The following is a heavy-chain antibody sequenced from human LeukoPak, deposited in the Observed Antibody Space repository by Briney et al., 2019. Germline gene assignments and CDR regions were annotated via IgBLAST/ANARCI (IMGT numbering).Heavy chain of an antibody. CDR2: ISGSGDST. Sequence: GGSLRLSCTVSGFTVSSNSMSWVRQAPGQGLEWVSGISGSGDSTYYADSVKGRFTISRDSSKKTLYLQMHSLIAEDTALYYCACGYYFDYWGQGTLVTVSS. CDR3: ACGYYFDY. D-gene: IGHD2-21*01. CDR1: GFTVSSNS. V-gene: IGHV3-23*01. J-gene: IGHJ4*02.